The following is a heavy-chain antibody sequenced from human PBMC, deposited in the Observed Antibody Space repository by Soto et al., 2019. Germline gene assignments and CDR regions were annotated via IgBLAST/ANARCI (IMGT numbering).Heavy chain of an antibody. D-gene: IGHD5-18*01. J-gene: IGHJ4*02. V-gene: IGHV1-8*01. Sequence: QVQLVQSGAEVKKPGASVKVSCKASGYTFTSYDINWVRQATGQGLEWMGWMNPNSGNTGYAQKFQGRVTMTRNTSRSTAYRELSSLRSADTAVYYCARGRTWIQLWPGVDYWGQGTLVTVSS. CDR2: MNPNSGNT. CDR3: ARGRTWIQLWPGVDY. CDR1: GYTFTSYD.